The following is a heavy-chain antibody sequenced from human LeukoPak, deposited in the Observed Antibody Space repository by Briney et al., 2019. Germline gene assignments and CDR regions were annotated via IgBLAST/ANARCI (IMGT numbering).Heavy chain of an antibody. V-gene: IGHV3-48*01. CDR2: ISSGSRTV. CDR1: GFTFSSYS. D-gene: IGHD1-20*01. Sequence: GGSLRLSCAASGFTFSSYSMNWVRQAPGKGLEWLSYISSGSRTVFSADSVKGRFTISRDNAKNSLFLQMNSLRAEDTAVYYCARESITGHRDFDYWGQGTLVTVSS. J-gene: IGHJ4*02. CDR3: ARESITGHRDFDY.